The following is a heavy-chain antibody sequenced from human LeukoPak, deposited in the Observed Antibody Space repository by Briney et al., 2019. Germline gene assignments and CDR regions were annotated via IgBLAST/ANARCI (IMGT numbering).Heavy chain of an antibody. CDR1: GVPFSSYS. J-gene: IGHJ4*02. Sequence: GGSLRLSCGASGVPFSSYSMNWVRKAPGKGLGWVSSISSSSSYIYYADSVKGRFTISRDNAKNSLYLQMNSLRAEDTAVYYCARDRVGIAARPTFDYWGQGTLVTVSS. CDR2: ISSSSSYI. CDR3: ARDRVGIAARPTFDY. V-gene: IGHV3-21*01. D-gene: IGHD6-6*01.